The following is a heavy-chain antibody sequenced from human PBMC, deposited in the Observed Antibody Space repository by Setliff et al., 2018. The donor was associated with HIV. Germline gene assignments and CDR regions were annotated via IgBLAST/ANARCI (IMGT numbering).Heavy chain of an antibody. CDR2: IIPISGRT. CDR1: GGTFSSYA. Sequence: ASVKVSCKASGGTFSSYAFSWVRQAPGQGLEWLGGIIPISGRTNYAQKFQGRVTITADGSTRTAYMELSSLRSEDTAVYYCARAPRGVGSSSYFDYWGQGALVTVSS. J-gene: IGHJ4*02. V-gene: IGHV1-69*13. D-gene: IGHD2-2*01. CDR3: ARAPRGVGSSSYFDY.